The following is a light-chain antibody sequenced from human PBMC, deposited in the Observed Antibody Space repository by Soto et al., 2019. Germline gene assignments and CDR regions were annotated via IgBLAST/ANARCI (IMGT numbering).Light chain of an antibody. Sequence: DIVMTQSPDSLAVSLGERATINCKSSQSLLYSSNNKNYLAWYQQIPGQPPKLLIYWTYTRESGVPDRFSGSGSGTDFTLTIRSLQAEDVAVYYCQQYYSTPLTFGGGTKVDIK. CDR3: QQYYSTPLT. CDR2: WTY. J-gene: IGKJ4*01. CDR1: QSLLYSSNNKNY. V-gene: IGKV4-1*01.